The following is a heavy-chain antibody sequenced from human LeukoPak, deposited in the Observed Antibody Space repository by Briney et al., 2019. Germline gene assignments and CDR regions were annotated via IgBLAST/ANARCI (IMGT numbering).Heavy chain of an antibody. CDR2: IYYSGST. CDR1: GGSISSGGYY. J-gene: IGHJ3*02. D-gene: IGHD2/OR15-2a*01. V-gene: IGHV4-61*08. CDR3: ARGGSFYYRTDDAFDI. Sequence: SETLSLTCTVSGGSISSGGYYWRWIRQPPGKGLEWIGYIYYSGSTNYNPSLKSRVTISVDTSKNQFSLKLSSVTAADTAVYYCARGGSFYYRTDDAFDIWGQGTMVTVS.